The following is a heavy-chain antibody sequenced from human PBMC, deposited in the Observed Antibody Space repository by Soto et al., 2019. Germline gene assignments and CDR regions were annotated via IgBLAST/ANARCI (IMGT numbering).Heavy chain of an antibody. CDR1: GYTFTSYA. CDR2: INAGNGNT. CDR3: ARSSSYYLIVDY. J-gene: IGHJ4*02. V-gene: IGHV1-3*05. Sequence: QVQLVQSGAEEKKPGASVKVSSKASGYTFTSYAMHWVRQAPGQRLEWMGWINAGNGNTKYAQRFQGRVTITRDTSASTAYMALSSLRSEDTAVYYCARSSSYYLIVDYWGKGTLVTVSS. D-gene: IGHD3-22*01.